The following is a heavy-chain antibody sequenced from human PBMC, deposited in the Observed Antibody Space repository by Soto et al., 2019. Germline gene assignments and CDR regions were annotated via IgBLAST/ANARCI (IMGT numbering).Heavy chain of an antibody. J-gene: IGHJ3*02. Sequence: QVQLVQSGAEVKKPGSSVKVSCKASGGTFSSYTISWVRQAPGQGLEWMGRIIPILGIANYAQKFQGRVTIATDKSTSTAHMELSSLRSEATAVYYCASKCGWFGEPHDAFDIWGQGTMVTVSS. CDR1: GGTFSSYT. CDR3: ASKCGWFGEPHDAFDI. V-gene: IGHV1-69*02. CDR2: IIPILGIA. D-gene: IGHD3-10*01.